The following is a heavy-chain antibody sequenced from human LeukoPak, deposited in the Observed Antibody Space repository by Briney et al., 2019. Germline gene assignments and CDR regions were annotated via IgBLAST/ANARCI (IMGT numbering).Heavy chain of an antibody. D-gene: IGHD3-3*01. CDR2: VDPEDGET. CDR3: ATNSNSGPGRLYYDFWSPLGY. Sequence: ASVKVSCKASGYTFTDYYMHWVQQAPGKGLEWMGRVDPEDGETIYAEKFQGRVTITADTSTDTAYMELSSLRSEDTAVYYCATNSNSGPGRLYYDFWSPLGYWGQGTLVTVSS. V-gene: IGHV1-69-2*01. CDR1: GYTFTDYY. J-gene: IGHJ4*02.